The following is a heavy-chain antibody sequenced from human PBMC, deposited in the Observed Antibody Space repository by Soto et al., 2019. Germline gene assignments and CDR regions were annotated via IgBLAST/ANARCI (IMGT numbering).Heavy chain of an antibody. CDR3: AKAGSRWLQQYFDY. Sequence: GGSLRLSCAASGFTFDDYAMHWVRHAPGKGLEWVSGISWNSGSIVYADSVKGRLTISRDNAKNSLYLQMNSRRAEDTALYYCAKAGSRWLQQYFDYWGQGPLVTVSS. CDR1: GFTFDDYA. D-gene: IGHD5-12*01. CDR2: ISWNSGSI. V-gene: IGHV3-9*01. J-gene: IGHJ4*02.